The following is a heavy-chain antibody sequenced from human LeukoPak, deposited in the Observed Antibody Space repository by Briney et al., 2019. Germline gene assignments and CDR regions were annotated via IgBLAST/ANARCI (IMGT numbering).Heavy chain of an antibody. J-gene: IGHJ4*02. Sequence: PSETLSLTCTVSGGSISSYYWSWIRQPPGKGLEWIAYISDIGSINYSPSLKSRVTISLDTSKDQFSLKLSSVTAADTAVYYCAGHHPRNTVDFWGQGTLVTVSS. D-gene: IGHD2/OR15-2a*01. V-gene: IGHV4-59*08. CDR3: AGHHPRNTVDF. CDR2: ISDIGSI. CDR1: GGSISSYY.